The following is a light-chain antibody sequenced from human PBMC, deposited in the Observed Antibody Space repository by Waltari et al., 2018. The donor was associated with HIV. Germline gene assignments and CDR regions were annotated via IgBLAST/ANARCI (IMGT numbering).Light chain of an antibody. CDR3: QVWDSSSDQEV. V-gene: IGLV3-21*02. Sequence: SYVLTQPPSVSVAPGQTARITRGGNNIGSKSVHRYQQKPGQAPVLVVHDDSDRPSGIPERFAGSNSGNTATLTISRVEAGDEADYYCQVWDSSSDQEVFGGGTKLTVL. CDR1: NIGSKS. J-gene: IGLJ2*01. CDR2: DDS.